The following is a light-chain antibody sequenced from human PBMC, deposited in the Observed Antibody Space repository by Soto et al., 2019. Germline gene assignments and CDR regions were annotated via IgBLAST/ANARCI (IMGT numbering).Light chain of an antibody. CDR1: QSVNSF. CDR3: QQRTLWPPLT. J-gene: IGKJ4*01. V-gene: IGKV3-11*01. Sequence: EIVLTQSPATLSLSPGERATLSSRASQSVNSFLAWYQKKPGQAPRLLIYDASNRATGIPARFSGGGSGTDFTLTISSLEPEDSALYYCQQRTLWPPLTFGGGSKVEIK. CDR2: DAS.